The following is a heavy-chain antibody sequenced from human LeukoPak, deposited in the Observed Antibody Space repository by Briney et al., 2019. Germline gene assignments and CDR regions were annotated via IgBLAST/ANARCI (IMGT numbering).Heavy chain of an antibody. J-gene: IGHJ4*02. D-gene: IGHD3-22*01. CDR2: ISYDGSNK. CDR3: ARATRYYDSSGYYYILFDY. V-gene: IGHV3-30-3*01. CDR1: GFTFSSYA. Sequence: GRSLRLSCAASGFTFSSYAMHWVRQAPGKGLEWVAVISYDGSNKYYADSVKGRFTISRDNSKNTLYLQMNSLRAEDTAVYYCARATRYYDSSGYYYILFDYWGQGTLVTVSS.